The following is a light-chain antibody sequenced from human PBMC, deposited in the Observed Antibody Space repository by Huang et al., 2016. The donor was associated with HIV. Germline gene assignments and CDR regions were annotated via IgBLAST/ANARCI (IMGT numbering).Light chain of an antibody. Sequence: DIQMTKSPSVMSASVGDRVTITCRASQGISNYLSWFQQKPGKGPKRLIYAASNLQSGVPSRFSVSGSGTECTRTISILQPEDFATYYCLQHNTFPWTFGQGTKVEIK. CDR3: LQHNTFPWT. V-gene: IGKV1-17*03. CDR2: AAS. CDR1: QGISNY. J-gene: IGKJ1*01.